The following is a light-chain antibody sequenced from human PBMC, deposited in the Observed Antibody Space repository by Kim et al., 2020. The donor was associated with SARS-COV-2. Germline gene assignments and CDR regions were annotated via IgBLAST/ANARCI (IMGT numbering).Light chain of an antibody. CDR2: VGTGGIVG. CDR3: GADHGSGSNFVWV. V-gene: IGLV9-49*01. CDR1: SGYSNYK. J-gene: IGLJ2*01. Sequence: QLVLTQPPSASASLGASVTLTCTLSSGYSNYKVDWYQQRPGKGPRFVMQVGTGGIVGSKGDGIPDRFSVLGSGLNRYLTIKNIQEEDESDYLCGADHGSGSNFVWVFGGGTQLTFL.